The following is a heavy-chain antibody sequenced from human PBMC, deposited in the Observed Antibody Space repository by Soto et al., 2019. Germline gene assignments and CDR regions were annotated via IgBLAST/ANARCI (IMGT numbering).Heavy chain of an antibody. CDR1: GFTFSNYG. D-gene: IGHD6-19*01. Sequence: QVQLVESGGGVVQPGRSLRPSCAASGFTFSNYGMHWVRQAPGKGLEWVAVIWFDGTKKYYAESVRGRFTISRDNSQNTLYLQMNSLKADDTAVFYCARERPHSSVFVPLDYWGQGTLVTVSS. J-gene: IGHJ4*02. CDR2: IWFDGTKK. V-gene: IGHV3-33*01. CDR3: ARERPHSSVFVPLDY.